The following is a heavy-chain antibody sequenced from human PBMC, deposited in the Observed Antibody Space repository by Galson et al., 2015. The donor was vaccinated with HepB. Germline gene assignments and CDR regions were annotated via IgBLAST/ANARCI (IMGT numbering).Heavy chain of an antibody. CDR1: GFTFSSYA. D-gene: IGHD3-22*01. V-gene: IGHV3-30*04. CDR3: AANYYDSSGYYFPY. CDR2: ISYDGSNK. J-gene: IGHJ4*02. Sequence: SLRLSCAASGFTFSSYAMHWVRQAPGKGLEWVAVISYDGSNKYYADSVKGRFTISRDNSKNTLYLQMNSLRAEDTAVYYCAANYYDSSGYYFPYWGQGTLVTVSS.